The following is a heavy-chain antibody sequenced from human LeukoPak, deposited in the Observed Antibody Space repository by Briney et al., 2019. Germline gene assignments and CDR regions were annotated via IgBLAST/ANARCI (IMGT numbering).Heavy chain of an antibody. CDR2: ISGSGGST. D-gene: IGHD6-19*01. CDR1: GFTFSSYA. CDR3: AKAEQWLVIFDY. V-gene: IGHV3-23*01. Sequence: PGGSLRLSRAASGFTFSSYAMSWVRQAPGKGLEWVSAISGSGGSTYYADSVKGRFTISRDNSKNTLYLQMNSLRAEGTAVYYCAKAEQWLVIFDYWGQGTLVTVSS. J-gene: IGHJ4*02.